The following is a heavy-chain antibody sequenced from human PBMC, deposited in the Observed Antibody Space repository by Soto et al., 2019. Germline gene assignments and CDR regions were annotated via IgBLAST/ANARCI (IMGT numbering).Heavy chain of an antibody. D-gene: IGHD3-3*01. CDR2: INPNSGGT. V-gene: IGHV1-2*04. CDR1: GYTFTGYY. Sequence: ASVKVSCKASGYTFTGYYMHWVRQAPGQGLEMMGWINPNSGGTNYAQKFQGWVTMTRDTSISTAYMELSRLRSDDTAVYYCARRAGVTDFWSGYKAPLDRYYFYGMDDWGQGATVTVLL. CDR3: ARRAGVTDFWSGYKAPLDRYYFYGMDD. J-gene: IGHJ6*01.